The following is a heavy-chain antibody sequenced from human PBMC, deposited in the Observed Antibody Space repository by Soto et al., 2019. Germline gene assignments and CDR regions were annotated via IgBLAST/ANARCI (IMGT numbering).Heavy chain of an antibody. V-gene: IGHV1-69*18. Sequence: QVQLVQSGAEVKKPGSSVKVSCKASGGTFRGFAISWVRQAPGQGLEWLGNIIPVFGTRHSAQKFQGRVTITADDSMTTAIMELSGLRSEDTAVYYCAREGFNYYDSSQLPNAFDVWGQGTVVTVSS. CDR1: GGTFRGFA. CDR3: AREGFNYYDSSQLPNAFDV. D-gene: IGHD3-22*01. J-gene: IGHJ3*01. CDR2: IIPVFGTR.